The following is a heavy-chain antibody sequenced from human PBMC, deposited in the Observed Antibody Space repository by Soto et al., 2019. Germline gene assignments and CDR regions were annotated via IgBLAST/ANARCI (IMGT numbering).Heavy chain of an antibody. Sequence: SGPTLVNPTQTLTLTCTFSGFSFTTAGVAVGWIRQTPGGALEWLTLIYYNDDRRFSPSLKTRLTITGDTSKNQVVLSLTNVDPGDTATYFCAHSDGGYAIIYFDFSGQGLPVTVSS. V-gene: IGHV2-5*01. CDR3: AHSDGGYAIIYFDF. J-gene: IGHJ4*02. D-gene: IGHD5-12*01. CDR1: GFSFTTAGVA. CDR2: IYYNDDR.